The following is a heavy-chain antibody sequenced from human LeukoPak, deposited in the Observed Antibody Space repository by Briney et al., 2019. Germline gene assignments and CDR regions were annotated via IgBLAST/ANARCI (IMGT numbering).Heavy chain of an antibody. V-gene: IGHV4-39*01. Sequence: SETLSLTGTVPGGSISSSSYYWGWIRQPPGKGLEWIGSIYYSGSTYYNPSLKSRVTISVDTSKNQFSLKLSSVTAADTAVYYCARLEFVNIVVVPAAMHFDYWGQGTLVTVSS. D-gene: IGHD2-2*01. J-gene: IGHJ4*02. CDR3: ARLEFVNIVVVPAAMHFDY. CDR1: GGSISSSSYY. CDR2: IYYSGST.